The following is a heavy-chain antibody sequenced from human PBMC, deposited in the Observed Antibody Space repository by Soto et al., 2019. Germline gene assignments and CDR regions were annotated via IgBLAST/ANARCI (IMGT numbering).Heavy chain of an antibody. J-gene: IGHJ6*03. V-gene: IGHV4-39*01. CDR3: ARLAIFGVVITYYYYMDV. D-gene: IGHD3-3*01. CDR2: IYYSGST. Sequence: PSETLSLTCTVSGGSISSSSYYWGWIRQPPGKGLEWIGSIYYSGSTYYNPSLKSRVTISVDTSKNQFSLKLSSVTAADTAVYYCARLAIFGVVITYYYYMDVWGKGTTVTVSS. CDR1: GGSISSSSYY.